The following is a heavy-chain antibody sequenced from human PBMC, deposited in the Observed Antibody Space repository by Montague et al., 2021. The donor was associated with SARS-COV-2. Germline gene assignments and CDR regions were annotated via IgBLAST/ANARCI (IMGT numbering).Heavy chain of an antibody. V-gene: IGHV6-1*01. D-gene: IGHD6-13*01. CDR3: SSGRMVPYSSSWTTLYYYYGMDV. Sequence: CAISGDSVAEIRRGSEGHTSELTKVLESLGSLYYKTKWYNDYAVSVKSRITINPDTSKNQFSLQLNSVTPEDTAVYYCSSGRMVPYSSSWTTLYYYYGMDVWGQGTTVTVSS. CDR2: LYYKTKWYN. J-gene: IGHJ6*02. CDR1: GDSVAEIRRG.